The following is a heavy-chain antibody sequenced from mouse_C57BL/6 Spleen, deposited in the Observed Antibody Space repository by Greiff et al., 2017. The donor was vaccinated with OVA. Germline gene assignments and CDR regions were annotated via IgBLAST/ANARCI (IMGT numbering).Heavy chain of an antibody. CDR2: ISSGGSYT. Sequence: EVMLVESGGDLVKPGGSLKLSCAASGFTFSSYGMSWVRQTPDKRLEWVATISSGGSYTYYPDSVKGRFTISRDNAKNTLYLQMSSLKSEDTAMYYCARHVPYYCDVWGTGTTVTVSS. CDR1: GFTFSSYG. CDR3: ARHVPYYCDV. J-gene: IGHJ1*03. V-gene: IGHV5-6*01.